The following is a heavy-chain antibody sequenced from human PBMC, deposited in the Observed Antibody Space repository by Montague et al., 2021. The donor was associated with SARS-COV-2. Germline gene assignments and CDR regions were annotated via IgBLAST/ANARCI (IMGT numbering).Heavy chain of an antibody. CDR1: GGSFSGYY. J-gene: IGHJ4*02. V-gene: IGHV4-34*01. CDR2: INHSGST. Sequence: SETLSLTYAVYGGSFSGYYWSWVRQAPGKGLEWIGEINHSGSTHYNPSLKSRVSMSVDTSKNQFSLKMSSVTAADTAVFYCARSREEFTSIAVIITGGMHHFDSWGQGTLVTVSS. D-gene: IGHD3-22*01. CDR3: ARSREEFTSIAVIITGGMHHFDS.